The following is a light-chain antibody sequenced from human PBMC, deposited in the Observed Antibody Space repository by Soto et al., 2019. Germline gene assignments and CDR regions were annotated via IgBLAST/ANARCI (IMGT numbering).Light chain of an antibody. V-gene: IGKV1-27*01. Sequence: DIQMTQSPSSLSASVGDRVTITCRASQGISNYLAWYQQKPGKVPKLLIYAPSTLQSGVPSRFSGSGSGTDFTRTISSLQPEEFATYYCQKYDSAPYTFGQRTKLESK. J-gene: IGKJ2*01. CDR1: QGISNY. CDR2: APS. CDR3: QKYDSAPYT.